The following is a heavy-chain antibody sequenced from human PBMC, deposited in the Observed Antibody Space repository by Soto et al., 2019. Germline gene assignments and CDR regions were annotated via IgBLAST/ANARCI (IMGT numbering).Heavy chain of an antibody. CDR2: IIPIFGTA. Sequence: SSVQVAYRTSGGTFSSYAISWVRQAPGQGLEWMGGIIPIFGTANYAQKFQGRVTITADESTSTAYMELSSLRSEDTAVYYCARDLVGATGDDYWGQGTLVTVSS. V-gene: IGHV1-69*13. J-gene: IGHJ4*02. CDR1: GGTFSSYA. CDR3: ARDLVGATGDDY. D-gene: IGHD1-26*01.